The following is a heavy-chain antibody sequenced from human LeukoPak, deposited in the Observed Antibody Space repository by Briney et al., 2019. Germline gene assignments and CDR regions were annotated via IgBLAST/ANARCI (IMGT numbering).Heavy chain of an antibody. Sequence: GGSLRLSCVVSGFTFSSSWMTWVRQAPGKGLEWVANIKQDGSETHYVDSVKGRFTISRDNAKNSLYLQMNSLRAEDTAVYYCAREPGIGYAFDIWGHGTVVTV. CDR1: GFTFSSSW. V-gene: IGHV3-7*01. D-gene: IGHD2/OR15-2a*01. CDR2: IKQDGSET. J-gene: IGHJ3*02. CDR3: AREPGIGYAFDI.